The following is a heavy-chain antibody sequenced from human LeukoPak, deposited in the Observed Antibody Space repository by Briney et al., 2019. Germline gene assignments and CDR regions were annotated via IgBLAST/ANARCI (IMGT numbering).Heavy chain of an antibody. CDR1: GGTFSSYA. Sequence: SVKVSCKASGGTFSSYAISWVRQAPGQGLEWMGGIIPIFGTANYAQKFQGRVTMTRDTSISTAYMELSRLRSDDTAVYYCARDVVYYDSSGYYYFDYWGQGTLVTVSS. D-gene: IGHD3-22*01. CDR2: IIPIFGTA. J-gene: IGHJ4*02. CDR3: ARDVVYYDSSGYYYFDY. V-gene: IGHV1-69*05.